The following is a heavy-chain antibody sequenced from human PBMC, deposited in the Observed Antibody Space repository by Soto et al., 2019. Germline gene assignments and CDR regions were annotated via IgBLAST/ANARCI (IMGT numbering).Heavy chain of an antibody. V-gene: IGHV4-39*01. D-gene: IGHD3-10*01. CDR1: GGSISSSSYY. CDR3: ASSLYYGSGSYLGWFDP. Sequence: QLQLQESGPGLVKPSETLSLTCTVSGGSISSSSYYWGWIRQPPGKGLEWIGSIYYSGSTYYNPSLKSRVTISVDTSKNQFSLKLSSVTAADTAVYYCASSLYYGSGSYLGWFDPWGQGTLVTVSS. CDR2: IYYSGST. J-gene: IGHJ5*02.